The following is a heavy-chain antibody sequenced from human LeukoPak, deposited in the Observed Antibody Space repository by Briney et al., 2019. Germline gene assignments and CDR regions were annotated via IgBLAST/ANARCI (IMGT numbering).Heavy chain of an antibody. D-gene: IGHD2-15*01. Sequence: SQTLSLTCTVSGGSISSGGYYWSWIRQPPGKGLEWIGYIYHSGSTYYNPSLKSRVTISVDRSKNQFSLKLSSVTAADTAVYYCTRGVVVVAATLHPPYYFDYWGQGTLVTVSS. CDR1: GGSISSGGYY. CDR3: TRGVVVVAATLHPPYYFDY. V-gene: IGHV4-30-2*01. J-gene: IGHJ4*02. CDR2: IYHSGST.